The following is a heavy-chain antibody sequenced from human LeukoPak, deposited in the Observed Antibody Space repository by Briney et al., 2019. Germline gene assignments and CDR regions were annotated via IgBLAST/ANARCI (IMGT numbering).Heavy chain of an antibody. V-gene: IGHV3-30-3*01. D-gene: IGHD2-2*01. J-gene: IGHJ6*02. CDR3: SRGYCSSVSCPLMDV. CDR1: GFTFRSYA. Sequence: GGSLRLSCAASGFTFRSYALHWVRQAPGKGLEWVAVISNDGNDKYYADSMKGRFTVSRDNSKNTLNLQMNSLRPDDTAVYYCSRGYCSSVSCPLMDVWGQGTTVTVSS. CDR2: ISNDGNDK.